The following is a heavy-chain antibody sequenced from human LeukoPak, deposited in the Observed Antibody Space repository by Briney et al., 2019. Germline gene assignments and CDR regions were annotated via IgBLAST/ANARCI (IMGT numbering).Heavy chain of an antibody. V-gene: IGHV3-7*03. CDR1: GFTFSSYW. CDR3: VRYITMVRGVKYYFDY. D-gene: IGHD3-10*01. CDR2: IKQEGSEK. Sequence: PGGSLRLSCAASGFTFSSYWMNWARQAPGKGLEWVANIKQEGSEKYYVDSVKGRFTISRDNAKNSLYLQMNSLRAEDTAVYYCVRYITMVRGVKYYFDYWGQGTLVTVSS. J-gene: IGHJ4*02.